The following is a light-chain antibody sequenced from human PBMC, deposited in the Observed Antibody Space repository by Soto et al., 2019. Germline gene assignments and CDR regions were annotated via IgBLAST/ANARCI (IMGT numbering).Light chain of an antibody. CDR2: DNN. Sequence: QSALTQPPSVSAAPGQKVTISCSGSSSNIGNNYVSWYQQLPGTAPKLLIYDNNKRPSGIPDRFSGSKSGTSGTLDITGLQTGDEADYYCATWDHSLTGEVFGGGNKLTVL. CDR1: SSNIGNNY. J-gene: IGLJ2*01. V-gene: IGLV1-51*01. CDR3: ATWDHSLTGEV.